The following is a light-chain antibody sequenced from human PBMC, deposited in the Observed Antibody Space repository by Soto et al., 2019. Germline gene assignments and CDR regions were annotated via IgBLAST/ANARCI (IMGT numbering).Light chain of an antibody. CDR3: QQYYDAPQN. CDR1: QSVLYSSNNKNY. V-gene: IGKV4-1*01. CDR2: WAS. J-gene: IGKJ1*01. Sequence: DIVMTQSPDSLAVSLGERATINCKSSQSVLYSSNNKNYLAWYQQKPGQPPKLLIYWASTRESGVPDRFSGRWSGTDFTLTISSLQAEDVAVYYCQQYYDAPQNIVQGTKVESK.